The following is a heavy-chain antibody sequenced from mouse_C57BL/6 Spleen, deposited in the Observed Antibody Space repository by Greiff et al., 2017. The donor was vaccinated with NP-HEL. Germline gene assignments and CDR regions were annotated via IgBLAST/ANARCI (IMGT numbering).Heavy chain of an antibody. CDR1: GYTFTDYE. CDR3: TRAGIPYYGSSYPY. Sequence: VQLQQSGAELVRPGASVTLSCKASGYTFTDYEMHWVKQTPVHGLEWIGAIDPETGCTAYNQKFKGKAILPADKSSSTAYMELRSLTVEDAAVEYCTRAGIPYYGSSYPYWGQGTPVTVSA. D-gene: IGHD1-1*01. V-gene: IGHV1-15*01. J-gene: IGHJ3*01. CDR2: IDPETGCT.